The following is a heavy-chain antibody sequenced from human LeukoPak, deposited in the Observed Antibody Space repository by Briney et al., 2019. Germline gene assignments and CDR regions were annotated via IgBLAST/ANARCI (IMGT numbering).Heavy chain of an antibody. CDR2: ISVSSRNVI. CDR1: GFTFSSYS. D-gene: IGHD3-16*01. Sequence: AGGSLRLSCAASGFTFSSYSMNWVRQAPGKGLEWLSYISVSSRNVIDYADSVKGRFTISRDDAKNSLYLQMNSLGAEDTAVYFCARDFGPRLYAFDVWGQGTMITISS. V-gene: IGHV3-48*04. CDR3: ARDFGPRLYAFDV. J-gene: IGHJ3*01.